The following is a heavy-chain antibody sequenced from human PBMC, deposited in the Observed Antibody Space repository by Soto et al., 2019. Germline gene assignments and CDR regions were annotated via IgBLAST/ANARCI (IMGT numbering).Heavy chain of an antibody. CDR2: IHPTGGST. CDR1: GYTFTHYY. D-gene: IGHD1-26*01. J-gene: IGHJ4*02. CDR3: ARDGGTGSYYEDF. V-gene: IGHV1-46*01. Sequence: QVQLVQSGAEVKKPGASVTVSCKASGYTFTHYYMHWVRQAPGQGLEWMGIIHPTGGSTTYAQKLQARVTLTRDTSTSTFYMELSSLRSDDTAMYYCARDGGTGSYYEDFWGQGTLVTVSS.